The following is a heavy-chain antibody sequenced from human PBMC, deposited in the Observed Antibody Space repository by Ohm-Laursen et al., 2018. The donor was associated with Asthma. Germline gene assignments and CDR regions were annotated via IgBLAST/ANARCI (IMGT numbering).Heavy chain of an antibody. J-gene: IGHJ4*02. V-gene: IGHV3-30-3*01. Sequence: SSLRLSCAASGFTFSNFAMHWVRQAPGKGLEWVAVISYDGSNKYYADSVKGRFTISRDNSKNTLYLQMNSLRPEDTAVYYCAKELPSVRCLDFDYWGQGTLVTVSS. CDR1: GFTFSNFA. CDR2: ISYDGSNK. D-gene: IGHD3-16*01. CDR3: AKELPSVRCLDFDY.